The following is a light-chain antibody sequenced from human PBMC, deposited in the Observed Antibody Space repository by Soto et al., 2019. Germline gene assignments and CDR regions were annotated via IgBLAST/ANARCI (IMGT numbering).Light chain of an antibody. Sequence: DIPMTQSPSSLSASVGDRVTITCRASQSIAGYLNWYQQKPGNAPKLLIYGAFSLQSGVPSRFSGSGSGTDFTLTIGSLQPEDFATYYCQQSYSTPLTFGGGTKVEIK. CDR3: QQSYSTPLT. CDR1: QSIAGY. CDR2: GAF. J-gene: IGKJ4*01. V-gene: IGKV1-39*01.